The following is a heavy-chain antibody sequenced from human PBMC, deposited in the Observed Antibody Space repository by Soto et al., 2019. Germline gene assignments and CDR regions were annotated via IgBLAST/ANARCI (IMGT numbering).Heavy chain of an antibody. D-gene: IGHD3-3*01. J-gene: IGHJ4*02. CDR1: GGSISSYY. Sequence: SETLSLTCTVSGGSISSYYWSWVGQPPGKGLEWIGYIYTNGGTNYNHSLKSRVTISVDTSKNQFFLRLNSVTAADTAVYFCTRDFGSGSAPDFWGQGTLVTVYS. CDR3: TRDFGSGSAPDF. V-gene: IGHV4-59*13. CDR2: IYTNGGT.